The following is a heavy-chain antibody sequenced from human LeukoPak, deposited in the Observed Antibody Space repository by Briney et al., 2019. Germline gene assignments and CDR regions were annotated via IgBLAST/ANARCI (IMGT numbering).Heavy chain of an antibody. CDR2: IGGGGGST. J-gene: IGHJ4*02. CDR3: ANQGMNTWGPFDY. V-gene: IGHV3-23*01. D-gene: IGHD3-16*01. Sequence: GGSLRLSCAASGFTFSSYAMSWVRQAPGKGLEWVSAIGGGGGSTYYADSVKGRFTISRDNSKNTLYLQMNSLRAEDTAVYYCANQGMNTWGPFDYWGQGTLVNVSS. CDR1: GFTFSSYA.